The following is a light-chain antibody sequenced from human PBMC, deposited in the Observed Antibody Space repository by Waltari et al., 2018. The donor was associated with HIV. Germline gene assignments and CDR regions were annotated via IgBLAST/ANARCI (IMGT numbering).Light chain of an antibody. Sequence: QSALTQPASVSGSPGQSITISCTGTSSDVGSYNLVSWYQQYPGKAPKLMISEVNKRPSGVSNRFSGSKSGNTASLTISGLQAEDEADYYCSSYATAGTYVLFGGGTKLTVL. J-gene: IGLJ2*01. CDR2: EVN. V-gene: IGLV2-23*02. CDR1: SSDVGSYNL. CDR3: SSYATAGTYVL.